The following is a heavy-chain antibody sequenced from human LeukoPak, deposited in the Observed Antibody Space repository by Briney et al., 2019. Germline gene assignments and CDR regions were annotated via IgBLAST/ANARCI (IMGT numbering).Heavy chain of an antibody. V-gene: IGHV3-48*01. D-gene: IGHD3-22*01. CDR1: GFTFSTYS. Sequence: GGSLRLSCAASGFTFSTYSMNWVRQAPGKGLEWVSYISSGSSTIYYADSVKGRFTISRDNAKNSLYLQMNSLRAEDTALYYCAKASSGYYSAILGWGQGTLVTVSS. CDR3: AKASSGYYSAILG. CDR2: ISSGSSTI. J-gene: IGHJ4*02.